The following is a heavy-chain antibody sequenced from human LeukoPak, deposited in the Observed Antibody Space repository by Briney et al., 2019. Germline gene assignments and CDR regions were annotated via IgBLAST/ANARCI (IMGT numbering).Heavy chain of an antibody. D-gene: IGHD3-10*01. Sequence: SQTLSLTCVVSGDSISSGAYSWSWIRQPPGKGLEWIGYIFNTGSTFYNPSLKSRVTISVDTSKNQFSLRLNSVTAADTAVYYCARELWFANAPGSWLDPWGQGTLVTVSS. CDR2: IFNTGST. J-gene: IGHJ5*02. V-gene: IGHV4-30-2*01. CDR1: GDSISSGAYS. CDR3: ARELWFANAPGSWLDP.